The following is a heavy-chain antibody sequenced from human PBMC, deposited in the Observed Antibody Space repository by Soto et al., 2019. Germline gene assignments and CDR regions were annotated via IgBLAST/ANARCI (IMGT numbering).Heavy chain of an antibody. CDR2: IYHSGST. CDR1: GGSISSGGYS. J-gene: IGHJ6*02. V-gene: IGHV4-30-2*01. Sequence: QLQLQESGSGLVKPSQTLSLTCAVSGGSISSGGYSWSWIRQPPGKGLEWIGYIYHSGSTYYNPSLKSRVTISVDRSKNQFSLKLSSVTAADTAVYYCARVLRYGSGSYPPPGGGMDVWGQGTTVTVSS. D-gene: IGHD3-10*01. CDR3: ARVLRYGSGSYPPPGGGMDV.